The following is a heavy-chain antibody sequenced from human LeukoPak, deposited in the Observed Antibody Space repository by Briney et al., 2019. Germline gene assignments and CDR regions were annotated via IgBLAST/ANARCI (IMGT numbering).Heavy chain of an antibody. CDR2: INHSGST. J-gene: IGHJ2*01. V-gene: IGHV4-34*01. CDR3: ARGRSSSGYYLHWYFDL. Sequence: SETLSLTCAVYGGSFSGYYWSWIRQPPGKGLEWIGEINHSGSTNYNPSLKSRVTISVDTSKNQFSLKLSSVTAADTAVYYCARGRSSSGYYLHWYFDLWGRGTLVTVSS. D-gene: IGHD3-22*01. CDR1: GGSFSGYY.